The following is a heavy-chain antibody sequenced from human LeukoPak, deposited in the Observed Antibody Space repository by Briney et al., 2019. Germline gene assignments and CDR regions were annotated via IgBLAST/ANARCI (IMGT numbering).Heavy chain of an antibody. V-gene: IGHV3-7*01. CDR2: IKQDGSEK. CDR1: GFTFGNYW. J-gene: IGHJ4*02. D-gene: IGHD3-22*01. CDR3: ARGPYYYDSTGSLPAWY. Sequence: GGSLRLSCAASGFTFGNYWMNRVRQAPGKGLEWVANIKQDGSEKYYVDSVKGRFTISRDNAKNSLYLQMNSLRAEDTAVYYCARGPYYYDSTGSLPAWYWGQGTLVTVSS.